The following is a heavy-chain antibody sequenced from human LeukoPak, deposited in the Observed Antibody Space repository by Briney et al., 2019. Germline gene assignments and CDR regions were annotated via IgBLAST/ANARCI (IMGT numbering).Heavy chain of an antibody. Sequence: SETLSLTCAVYGGSFSGYYWSWIRQPPGKGLDWIGEINHSGSTNYNPSLKSRVTISIDTSKNQFSLKLSSVTVADTAVYYCASLSSTETMVRGVRYYYYGMDVWGQGTAVTVSS. J-gene: IGHJ6*02. CDR3: ASLSSTETMVRGVRYYYYGMDV. D-gene: IGHD3-10*01. CDR2: INHSGST. CDR1: GGSFSGYY. V-gene: IGHV4-34*01.